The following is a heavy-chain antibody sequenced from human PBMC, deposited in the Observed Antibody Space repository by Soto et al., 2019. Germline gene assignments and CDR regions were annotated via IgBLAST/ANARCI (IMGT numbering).Heavy chain of an antibody. D-gene: IGHD5-18*01. J-gene: IGHJ4*02. CDR3: ARRYGYSFDY. V-gene: IGHV4-59*01. CDR1: GGSIRSYC. CDR2: IYYSGST. Sequence: QVQLQESGPGLVKPSETLSLTCTVSGGSIRSYCWSWIRQPPGKGLEWIGYIYYSGSTNYNPSLKSRVTISVDTSKNQFSLKLSSVTAADTAVYYCARRYGYSFDYWGQGTLVTVSS.